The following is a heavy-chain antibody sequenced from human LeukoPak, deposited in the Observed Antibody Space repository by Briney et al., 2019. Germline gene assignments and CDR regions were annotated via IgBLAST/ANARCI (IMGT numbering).Heavy chain of an antibody. Sequence: ASVKVSCKTSGGTFSSSAITWVRQAPGQRLEWMGRIIPVLNITTYAQKFQGRVTITADTSTSTAYMELSSLRSEETAVYYCARDQGLTAPPPYGLDVWGQGTTVTVSS. CDR1: GGTFSSSA. CDR3: ARDQGLTAPPPYGLDV. CDR2: IIPVLNIT. V-gene: IGHV1-69*04. D-gene: IGHD5-18*01. J-gene: IGHJ6*02.